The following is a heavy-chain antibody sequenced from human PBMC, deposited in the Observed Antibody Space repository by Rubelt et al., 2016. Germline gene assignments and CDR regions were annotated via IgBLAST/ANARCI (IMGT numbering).Heavy chain of an antibody. CDR2: VFYTGSA. CDR1: GGSISSYY. D-gene: IGHD6-6*01. J-gene: IGHJ6*02. V-gene: IGHV4-59*08. CDR3: ASNTKYSNWHGMNA. Sequence: QVQLQESGPGLVKPSETLSLTCTVSGGSISSYYWTWIRQPPGKGLEWIGYVFYTGSANYNPSLKSRVTISVDTSRNKFSLKLSSVTAADTAVYYCASNTKYSNWHGMNAWGQGTTVIVSS.